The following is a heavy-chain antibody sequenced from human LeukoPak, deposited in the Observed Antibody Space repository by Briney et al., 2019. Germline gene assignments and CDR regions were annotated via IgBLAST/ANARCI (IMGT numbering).Heavy chain of an antibody. V-gene: IGHV3-73*01. D-gene: IGHD6-6*01. CDR1: GFTFSGSA. CDR3: TGQEYSSSPGDY. Sequence: GGSLKLSCAAPGFTFSGSAMHWVRQAPGKGLEWVGRIRIKANNYATAYAASVKGRFTISRDDSRNTAYLQMNSLKTEDTAVYYCTGQEYSSSPGDYWGQGTLVTVSS. CDR2: IRIKANNYAT. J-gene: IGHJ4*02.